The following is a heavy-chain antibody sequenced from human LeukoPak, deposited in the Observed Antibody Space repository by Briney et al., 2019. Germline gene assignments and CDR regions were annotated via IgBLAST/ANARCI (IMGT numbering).Heavy chain of an antibody. J-gene: IGHJ5*02. Sequence: NASETLSLTCTVSGGSISSYYWSWIRQPAGKGLEWVGRIYSSGSTNHNPSLKSRVTMSVDTSKNQFSLKLSSVTAADTAVYYCARYGSGSYPPYNWFDPWGQGTLVTVSS. CDR2: IYSSGST. V-gene: IGHV4-4*07. CDR3: ARYGSGSYPPYNWFDP. D-gene: IGHD3-10*01. CDR1: GGSISSYY.